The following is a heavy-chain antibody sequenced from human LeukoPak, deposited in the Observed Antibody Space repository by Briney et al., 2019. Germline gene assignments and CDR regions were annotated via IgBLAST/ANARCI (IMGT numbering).Heavy chain of an antibody. Sequence: SGTLSLTCAVSGGSISSSNWWSWVRQPPGKGLEWIGEIYHSGSTNYNPSLKSRVTISVDKSKNQFSLKLSSVTAADTAVYYCARSLRTYYYDSSDSFDPWGRGTLVTVSS. D-gene: IGHD3-22*01. V-gene: IGHV4-4*02. J-gene: IGHJ5*02. CDR1: GGSISSSNW. CDR3: ARSLRTYYYDSSDSFDP. CDR2: IYHSGST.